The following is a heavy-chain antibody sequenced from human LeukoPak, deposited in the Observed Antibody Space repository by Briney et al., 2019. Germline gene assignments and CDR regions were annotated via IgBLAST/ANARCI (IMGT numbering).Heavy chain of an antibody. CDR2: INHSGST. V-gene: IGHV4-34*01. Sequence: SETLSLTCAVYGGSFSGYYWSWIRQPPGKGLEWIGEINHSGSTNYNPSLKSRVTISVDTSKNQFSLKLSSVTAADTAVYYCARTVDYYDSSGYFPGLDAFDIWGQGTMVTVSS. CDR1: GGSFSGYY. J-gene: IGHJ3*02. D-gene: IGHD3-22*01. CDR3: ARTVDYYDSSGYFPGLDAFDI.